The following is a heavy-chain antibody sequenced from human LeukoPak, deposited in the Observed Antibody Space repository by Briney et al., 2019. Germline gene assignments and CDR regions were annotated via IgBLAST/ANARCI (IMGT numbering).Heavy chain of an antibody. D-gene: IGHD3-10*01. CDR2: IYNSVTT. CDR3: ARHGPADSRSYPLDY. Sequence: KTSETLSLTCTVSGGSIRGYYWSWIRQPPGKRLEWIAYIYNSVTTNYNPSLKSRLAISVDTFENQISLKLSSVTAADTAVYYCARHGPADSRSYPLDYWGQGTLVTVSS. CDR1: GGSIRGYY. V-gene: IGHV4-59*08. J-gene: IGHJ4*02.